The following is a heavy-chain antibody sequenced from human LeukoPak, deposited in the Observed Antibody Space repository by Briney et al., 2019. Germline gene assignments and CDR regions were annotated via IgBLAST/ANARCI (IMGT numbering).Heavy chain of an antibody. Sequence: SETLSLTCTVSGGSISSYYWSWIRQPAGKGLEWIGRIYTGGSTNYNPSLKSRVTMSVDTSKNQFSLKLSSVTAADTAVYYCARGFVVVPAAMYFDYWGQGTLVTVSS. D-gene: IGHD2-2*01. CDR3: ARGFVVVPAAMYFDY. CDR2: IYTGGST. J-gene: IGHJ4*02. V-gene: IGHV4-4*07. CDR1: GGSISSYY.